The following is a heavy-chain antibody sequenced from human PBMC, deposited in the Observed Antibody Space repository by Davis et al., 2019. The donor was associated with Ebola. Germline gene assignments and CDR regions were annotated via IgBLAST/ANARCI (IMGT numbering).Heavy chain of an antibody. CDR3: AREKGSTIPNLNWFDP. CDR2: MNPNSGNT. J-gene: IGHJ5*02. D-gene: IGHD5-24*01. Sequence: ASVKVSCKASGYTFTSYDINWVRQATGQGLEWMGWMNPNSGNTGYAQKFQGRITMTRNISISTAYMELSSLRSEDTAVYYCAREKGSTIPNLNWFDPWGQGTLVTVSS. V-gene: IGHV1-8*01. CDR1: GYTFTSYD.